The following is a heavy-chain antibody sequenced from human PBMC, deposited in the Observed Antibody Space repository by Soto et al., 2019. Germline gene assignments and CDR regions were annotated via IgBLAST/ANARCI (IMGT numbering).Heavy chain of an antibody. CDR2: ISAYNGNT. V-gene: IGHV1-18*01. J-gene: IGHJ3*02. Sequence: ASVKVSCKASGYTFTSYGISWVRQAPGQGLEWMGWISAYNGNTNYAQKLQGRVTMTTDTSTSTAYMELRSLRSDDTAVYYCACPYQVAGTGAFDIWGQGTMVTVSS. D-gene: IGHD6-19*01. CDR1: GYTFTSYG. CDR3: ACPYQVAGTGAFDI.